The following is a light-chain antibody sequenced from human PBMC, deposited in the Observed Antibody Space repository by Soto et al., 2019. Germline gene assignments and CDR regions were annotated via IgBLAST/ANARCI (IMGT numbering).Light chain of an antibody. V-gene: IGKV1-5*01. J-gene: IGKJ1*01. CDR2: DVS. CDR1: QSISNW. Sequence: DIQMTQSPSTLSASVGDRVTITCRASQSISNWLAWYQQKPGKAPTLLIYDVSRLESGVPSRFSGSGSGTEFTLTISSLQPDDFATYYCQQYNSYPRTFGQGTKVDIK. CDR3: QQYNSYPRT.